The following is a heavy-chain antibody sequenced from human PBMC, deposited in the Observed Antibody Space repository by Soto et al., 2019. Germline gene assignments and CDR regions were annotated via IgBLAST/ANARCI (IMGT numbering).Heavy chain of an antibody. CDR3: ARGGEHPLYDSSGPNFDY. CDR1: VGSISSSDYY. D-gene: IGHD3-22*01. J-gene: IGHJ4*02. CDR2: IYYSGST. V-gene: IGHV4-30-4*01. Sequence: SETLSLTCTVSVGSISSSDYYWSWIRQPPGKGLEWIGYIYYSGSTYYNPSLKSRVTISVDTSKNQFSLKLSSVTAADTAVYYCARGGEHPLYDSSGPNFDYWGQGPLVTVS.